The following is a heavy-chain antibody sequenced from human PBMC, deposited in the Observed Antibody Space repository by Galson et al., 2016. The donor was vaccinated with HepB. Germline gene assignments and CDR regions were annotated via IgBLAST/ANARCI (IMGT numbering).Heavy chain of an antibody. J-gene: IGHJ4*02. Sequence: SLRLSCAASGFTFTTHYMGWVRQAPGEGLEWVANIDQDGSARFYVDSVKGRFTISRDNAKNSVSLQMDSLRVEDTAGYYCARWNFAFDSWGQGALVTVSS. CDR3: ARWNFAFDS. D-gene: IGHD1-1*01. CDR1: GFTFTTHY. CDR2: IDQDGSAR. V-gene: IGHV3-7*01.